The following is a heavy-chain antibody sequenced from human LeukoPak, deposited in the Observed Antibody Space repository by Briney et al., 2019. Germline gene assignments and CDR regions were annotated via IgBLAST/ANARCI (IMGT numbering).Heavy chain of an antibody. J-gene: IGHJ4*02. V-gene: IGHV3-74*01. Sequence: PGRSLRLSGAASGFTFSSYWMHWVRQVPGKGLVWVARINPGGSSITYADSVKGRFTISRDNAKNTLYLQMDSLRAEDTGVYYCARSNQADDYWGQGTLVTVSS. CDR2: INPGGSSI. CDR3: ARSNQADDY. D-gene: IGHD1-14*01. CDR1: GFTFSSYW.